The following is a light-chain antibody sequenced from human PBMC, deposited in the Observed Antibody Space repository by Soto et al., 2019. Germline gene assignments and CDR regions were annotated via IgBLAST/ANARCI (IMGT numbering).Light chain of an antibody. V-gene: IGKV3-15*01. CDR2: GTS. CDR3: QQCNDWPLT. J-gene: IGKJ4*01. Sequence: EVVLTQSPVTLSLSPGERATLSCRASQNVGIDLAWFQQKPGQAPRLLIYGTSIRATGIPARFSASGSGTEFTLTINSLQSEDFAVYYCQQCNDWPLTFGGGTKVDIK. CDR1: QNVGID.